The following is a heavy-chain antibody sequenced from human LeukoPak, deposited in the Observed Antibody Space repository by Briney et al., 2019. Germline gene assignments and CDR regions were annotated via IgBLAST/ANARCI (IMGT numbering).Heavy chain of an antibody. D-gene: IGHD6-19*01. CDR1: GDSISNYY. CDR2: IYYSGST. CDR3: ARGTAVAGT. J-gene: IGHJ5*02. Sequence: SETLSLTCIVSGDSISNYYWSWIRQPPGKGLEWIGYIYYSGSTNYNPSLKSRVTISVDTSKNQFSLRLSSVTAADTAVYYCARGTAVAGTWGQGTLVTVSS. V-gene: IGHV4-59*01.